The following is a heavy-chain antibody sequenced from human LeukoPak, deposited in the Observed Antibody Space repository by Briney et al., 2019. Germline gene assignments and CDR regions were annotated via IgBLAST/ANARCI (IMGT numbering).Heavy chain of an antibody. CDR3: AREGGSYRPLDY. V-gene: IGHV4-4*02. CDR1: GGTITQTNY. J-gene: IGHJ4*02. CDR2: INLQCGT. D-gene: IGHD3-16*02. Sequence: PSGTLSLTCDASGGTITQTNYQTWVRQPPGKVLERMREINLQCGTNYNPSLLRRVAISVDTSAKHVSLQMTSVTAADTAVYYCAREGGSYRPLDYSGQGTLVTVSS.